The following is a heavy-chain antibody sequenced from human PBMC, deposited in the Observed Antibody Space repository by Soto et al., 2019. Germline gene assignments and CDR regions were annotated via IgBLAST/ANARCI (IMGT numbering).Heavy chain of an antibody. D-gene: IGHD4-17*01. Sequence: GGSLRLSCAASGFTVSSNYMSWVRQAPGKGLEWVSVIYSGGSTYFADSVKGRFTISRDNSKNTLYLQMNSLRAEDTAVYYCARYRGPSFDYGADDAFDIWGQGTMVTVSS. CDR3: ARYRGPSFDYGADDAFDI. J-gene: IGHJ3*02. CDR1: GFTVSSNY. V-gene: IGHV3-66*01. CDR2: IYSGGST.